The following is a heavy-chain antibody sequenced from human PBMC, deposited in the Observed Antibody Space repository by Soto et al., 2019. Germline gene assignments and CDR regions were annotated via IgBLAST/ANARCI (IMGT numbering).Heavy chain of an antibody. CDR1: GFSFSTYA. Sequence: QVQLVESGGGVVQPGRSLRLSCAASGFSFSTYAMHWVRQAPGKGLEWVAIILNDGSDKYYADSVKGRFTISRDNSKNPLYLQMNSLKYEDTAMYYCAREGVVRATRGYYFDNWGQGTLVTVSS. CDR2: ILNDGSDK. D-gene: IGHD2-21*01. J-gene: IGHJ4*02. CDR3: AREGVVRATRGYYFDN. V-gene: IGHV3-30-3*01.